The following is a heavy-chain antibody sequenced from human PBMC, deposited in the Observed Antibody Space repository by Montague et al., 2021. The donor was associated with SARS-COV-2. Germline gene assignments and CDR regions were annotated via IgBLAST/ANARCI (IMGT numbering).Heavy chain of an antibody. CDR2: INHSGSS. CDR1: GGSFSSYY. D-gene: IGHD2-21*02. V-gene: IGHV4-34*01. CDR3: ARLAYCVADCFSGREIFLDS. J-gene: IGHJ4*02. Sequence: SETLSLTCAVSGGSFSSYYWSWIRQPPGKGLEWIAEINHSGSSNYDPSLKSRVTMSVDTSKNQFSLKLNSVTVADTAVYYCARLAYCVADCFSGREIFLDSWGQGTLVTVSS.